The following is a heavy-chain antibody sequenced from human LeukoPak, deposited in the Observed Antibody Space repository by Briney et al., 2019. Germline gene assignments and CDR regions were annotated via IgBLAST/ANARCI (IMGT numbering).Heavy chain of an antibody. J-gene: IGHJ4*02. V-gene: IGHV3-9*01. CDR1: GFTFANYA. Sequence: GGSLRLSCAASGFTFANYAMHWVRQIPGKGLEWVSGISWNGGSIAYADSVRGRFTISRDNAKNSLYLQMNSLRAEDTAVYYCARDHLDFWTSFDYWGQGTLVTVSS. D-gene: IGHD3-3*01. CDR2: ISWNGGSI. CDR3: ARDHLDFWTSFDY.